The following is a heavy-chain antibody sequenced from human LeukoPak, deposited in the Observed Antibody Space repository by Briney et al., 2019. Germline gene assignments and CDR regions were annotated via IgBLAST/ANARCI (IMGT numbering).Heavy chain of an antibody. V-gene: IGHV3-20*04. Sequence: PGGSLRLSCAACGFTFDDYGMSWVRQAPGKGLEWVSGINWNGGSTGYADSVKGRFTISRDNAKNSLYLQMNSLRAEDTALYYCARVSYDIVVVPAAMRGYYYYYYMDVWGKGTTVTVSS. CDR3: ARVSYDIVVVPAAMRGYYYYYYMDV. D-gene: IGHD2-2*01. J-gene: IGHJ6*03. CDR2: INWNGGST. CDR1: GFTFDDYG.